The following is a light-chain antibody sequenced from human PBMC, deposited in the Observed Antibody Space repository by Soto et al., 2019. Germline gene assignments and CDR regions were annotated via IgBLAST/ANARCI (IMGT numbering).Light chain of an antibody. V-gene: IGLV1-47*01. CDR3: AAWDDSLNGYV. CDR2: RNN. CDR1: SSNIGSEY. J-gene: IGLJ1*01. Sequence: QSVLTQPPSASGTRGQRVTISCSGSSSNIGSEYVVWYQHLPGTAPKLLIYRNNQRPSGVPDRFAGSKSGTSASLAISGLRSEDEADYYCAAWDDSLNGYVFATGTKLTVL.